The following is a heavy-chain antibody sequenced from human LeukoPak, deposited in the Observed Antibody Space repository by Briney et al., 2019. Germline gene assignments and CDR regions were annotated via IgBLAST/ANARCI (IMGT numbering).Heavy chain of an antibody. CDR3: ARERGMGSSTSSPKLHYYYYMDV. CDR2: IYTSRST. D-gene: IGHD2-2*01. J-gene: IGHJ6*03. Sequence: SETLSLTCTVSGGSISSYYWSWIRQPAGKGLEWIGRIYTSRSTNYNPSLKSRVTMSVDTSKNQFSLKLSSVTAADTAVYYCARERGMGSSTSSPKLHYYYYMDVWGKGTTVTVSS. V-gene: IGHV4-4*07. CDR1: GGSISSYY.